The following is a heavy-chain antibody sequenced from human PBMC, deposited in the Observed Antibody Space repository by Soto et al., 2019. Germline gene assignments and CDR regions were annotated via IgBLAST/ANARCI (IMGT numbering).Heavy chain of an antibody. D-gene: IGHD2-15*01. J-gene: IGHJ4*02. CDR3: AREPDIVVVATATRGYSFDY. V-gene: IGHV3-11*01. CDR2: ISNSGTTV. Sequence: GGSLRLSCAASGFTFSDCYMSWIRQAPGKGLEWISSISNSGTTVYYAESVKGRFTISRDNAKKSLSLQLSSLRAEDTAVYYCAREPDIVVVATATRGYSFDYWGQGTLVTVSS. CDR1: GFTFSDCY.